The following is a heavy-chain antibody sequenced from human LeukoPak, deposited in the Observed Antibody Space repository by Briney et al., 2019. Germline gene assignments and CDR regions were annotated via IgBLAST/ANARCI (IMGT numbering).Heavy chain of an antibody. CDR3: ARAGRQIQLWLGYNWFDP. Sequence: ASVKVSCKASGYTLTGYYMHWVRQAPGQGLEWMGWINPNSGGTNYAQKFQGRVTMTRDTSISTAYMELSRLRSDDTAVYYCARAGRQIQLWLGYNWFDPWGQGTLVTVSS. CDR2: INPNSGGT. J-gene: IGHJ5*02. V-gene: IGHV1-2*02. D-gene: IGHD5-18*01. CDR1: GYTLTGYY.